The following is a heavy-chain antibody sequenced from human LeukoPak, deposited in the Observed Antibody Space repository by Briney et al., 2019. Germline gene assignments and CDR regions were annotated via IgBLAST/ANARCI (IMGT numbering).Heavy chain of an antibody. CDR2: IKSKADAGTT. CDR3: ITDVPSDLYPFDF. V-gene: IGHV3-15*05. D-gene: IGHD2-21*02. J-gene: IGHJ5*01. Sequence: NSGGSLRLSCEASGFTFSSAWMSWVRQAPGKGPECVGRIKSKADAGTTDYGAPVKGRFSISRDDSKNTLYLQMNSLKAEDTAVCYCITDVPSDLYPFDFWGQGTLVTVSS. CDR1: GFTFSSAW.